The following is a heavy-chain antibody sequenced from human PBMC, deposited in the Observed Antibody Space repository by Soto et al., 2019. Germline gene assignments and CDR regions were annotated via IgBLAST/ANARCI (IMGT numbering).Heavy chain of an antibody. V-gene: IGHV3-9*01. CDR2: VTWNSGST. CDR3: AKDIGSSGSALDY. D-gene: IGHD3-22*01. CDR1: GFTFDDYA. Sequence: PGGSLRLSCATSGFTFDDYAMHWVRQAPGKGLEWVSGVTWNSGSTGYADSVYGRFTISRDNAKKSLYLQMNSLRAEDTALYYCAKDIGSSGSALDYWGQGILVTVS. J-gene: IGHJ4*02.